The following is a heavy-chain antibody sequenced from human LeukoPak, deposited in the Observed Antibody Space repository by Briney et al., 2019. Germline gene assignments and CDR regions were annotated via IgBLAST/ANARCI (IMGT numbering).Heavy chain of an antibody. D-gene: IGHD2-15*01. V-gene: IGHV3-21*01. CDR1: GFTFSSDN. CDR2: ISAGSDYI. CDR3: ARGSWTITPCYSRAQFFQY. J-gene: IGHJ1*01. Sequence: AGSLRLSCEASGFTFSSDNMNWVRQAPAEGLEWVSSISAGSDYIYYADSVKGRLTVSRDNARNSLNLQMNSLRVEDTAVYYCARGSWTITPCYSRAQFFQYWGQGTLVTVSS.